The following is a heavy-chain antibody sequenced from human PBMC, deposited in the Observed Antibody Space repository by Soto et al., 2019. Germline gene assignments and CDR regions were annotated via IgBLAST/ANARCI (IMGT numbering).Heavy chain of an antibody. D-gene: IGHD3-16*01. J-gene: IGHJ3*01. CDR2: ISATGYTT. Sequence: EVQLLESGGGLVKPGGSLRLSCAASGFTFSNYIMNWVRQAPGKGLEWVSVISATGYTTYYADSVKGRFTISRDNSKNTLYLQIESPRVDHSAVDYWAKERRCDHVRGAIDVWGQGTLVTVSS. CDR3: AKERRCDHVRGAIDV. CDR1: GFTFSNYI. V-gene: IGHV3-23*01.